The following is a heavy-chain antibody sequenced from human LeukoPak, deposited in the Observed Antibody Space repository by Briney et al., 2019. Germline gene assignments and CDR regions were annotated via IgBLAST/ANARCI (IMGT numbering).Heavy chain of an antibody. D-gene: IGHD7-27*01. J-gene: IGHJ5*02. Sequence: SETLSLTCTVSGGSISSYYWSWIRQPPGKGLEWIGYIYYSGSTNYNPSLKSRVTISVDTSKNQFSLKLSSVTAADTAVYYCARQGSWGKNWFDPWGQGTLVTVSS. CDR2: IYYSGST. CDR1: GGSISSYY. CDR3: ARQGSWGKNWFDP. V-gene: IGHV4-59*01.